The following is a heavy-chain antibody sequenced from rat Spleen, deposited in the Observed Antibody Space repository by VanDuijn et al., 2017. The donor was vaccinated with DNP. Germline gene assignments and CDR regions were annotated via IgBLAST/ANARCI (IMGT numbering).Heavy chain of an antibody. V-gene: IGHV5-7*01. J-gene: IGHJ2*01. D-gene: IGHD4-6*01. Sequence: EVQLVESGGGLVQPGRSLKLSCAASGFIFSDYNLAWVRQAPKTGLEWVATISSDGSSTYYRHAVKGRFTVSRDNAKTTLYLQMDSLRSEDTATYYCASLGGSRNFDYWGQGVMVTVSS. CDR3: ASLGGSRNFDY. CDR1: GFIFSDYN. CDR2: ISSDGSST.